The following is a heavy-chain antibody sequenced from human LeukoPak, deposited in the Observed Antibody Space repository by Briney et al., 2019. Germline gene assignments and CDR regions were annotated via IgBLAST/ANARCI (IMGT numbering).Heavy chain of an antibody. CDR1: GYTFTSYA. Sequence: ASVKVSCKASGYTFTSYAISWVRQAPGQGLEWMGGFIPIFGTANYAQKFQGRVTITADESTSTAYMELSSLRSEDTAVYYCARETHDYSRFDPWGQGTLVTVSS. CDR3: ARETHDYSRFDP. V-gene: IGHV1-69*13. CDR2: FIPIFGTA. J-gene: IGHJ5*02. D-gene: IGHD4-11*01.